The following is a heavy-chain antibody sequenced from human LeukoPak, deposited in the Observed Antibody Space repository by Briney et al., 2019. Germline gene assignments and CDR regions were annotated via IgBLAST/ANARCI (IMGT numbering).Heavy chain of an antibody. Sequence: GALRLSCAASGFTVSGYAMSWVRQAPGKGLEWVSTISGSGGSTYYADSVKGRFTSSRDNSKNTLSLQMNNLRAEDTAVYYCAKESRYYYGSGSFSSQFDYWGQGNLVTVSS. V-gene: IGHV3-23*01. D-gene: IGHD3-10*01. J-gene: IGHJ4*02. CDR1: GFTVSGYA. CDR2: ISGSGGST. CDR3: AKESRYYYGSGSFSSQFDY.